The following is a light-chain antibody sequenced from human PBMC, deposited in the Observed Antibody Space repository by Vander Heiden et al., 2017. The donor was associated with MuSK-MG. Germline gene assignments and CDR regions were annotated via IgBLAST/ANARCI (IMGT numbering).Light chain of an antibody. V-gene: IGLV2-14*03. CDR3: NSYTSSGTYV. CDR2: DVD. Sequence: QSALPQPASVSGSPGQSITISCTGTSSDVGDYNYVSWYQQHPGEAPKLMIFDVDSRPSGVSNRFSGSKSGNTASLTISGLQAEDEADYYCNSYTSSGTYVFGTGTKVTVL. J-gene: IGLJ1*01. CDR1: SSDVGDYNY.